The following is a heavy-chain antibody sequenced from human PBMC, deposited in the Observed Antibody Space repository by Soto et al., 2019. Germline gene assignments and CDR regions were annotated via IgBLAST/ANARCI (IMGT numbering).Heavy chain of an antibody. D-gene: IGHD3-10*01. CDR3: ARDYVGSGRSKFDY. CDR2: ISAYTGDT. J-gene: IGHJ4*02. CDR1: DYTFVRYG. Sequence: QVQLVQSGAEMKTHGASLKVSCMASDYTFVRYGISWVRQAHGPGLEWMGWISAYTGDTNQAQGFHGSLTMTTETSTSPAYMELRSLRSDDTAMYYCARDYVGSGRSKFDYGGQGTLVTVAS. V-gene: IGHV1-18*01.